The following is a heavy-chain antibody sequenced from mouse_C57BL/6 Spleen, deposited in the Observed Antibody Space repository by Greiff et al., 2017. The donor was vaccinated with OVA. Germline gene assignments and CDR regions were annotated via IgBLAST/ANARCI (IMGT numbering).Heavy chain of an antibody. V-gene: IGHV5-6*01. J-gene: IGHJ2*01. CDR2: ISSGGSYT. Sequence: EVKVVESGGDLVKPGGSLKLSCAASGFTFSSYGMSWVRQTPDKRLEWVATISSGGSYTYYPDSVKGRFTISRDNAKNTLYLQMSSLKSEDTAMYYCATGFDYWGKGTTLTVSS. CDR1: GFTFSSYG. CDR3: ATGFDY.